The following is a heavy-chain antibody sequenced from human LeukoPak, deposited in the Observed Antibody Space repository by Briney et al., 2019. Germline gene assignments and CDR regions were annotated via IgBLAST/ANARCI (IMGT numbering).Heavy chain of an antibody. CDR3: ARDEVGATPLAGVYI. CDR2: ISAYNGNT. J-gene: IGHJ3*02. Sequence: ASVKVSCKASGYTFTSYGISWVRQAPGQGLEWMGWISAYNGNTNYAQKLQGRVAMTTDTSTSTAYMELRSLRSDDTAVYYSARDEVGATPLAGVYIWGQGTMVSVSS. V-gene: IGHV1-18*01. D-gene: IGHD1-26*01. CDR1: GYTFTSYG.